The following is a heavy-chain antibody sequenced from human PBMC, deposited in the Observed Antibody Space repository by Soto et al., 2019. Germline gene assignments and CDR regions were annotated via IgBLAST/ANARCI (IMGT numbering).Heavy chain of an antibody. CDR3: AKSIGSGSKHPFDY. V-gene: IGHV3-23*01. J-gene: IGHJ4*02. D-gene: IGHD1-26*01. Sequence: EVQLLESGGGLVQPGGSLRLSCAVSGVTFSSYAMNWVRQAPGKGLEWVSTISGSGGSTWYADSVKGRFTISRDNSKNTLDLQMNSLRAEDRAVYYCAKSIGSGSKHPFDYWGQGTLVTVSS. CDR1: GVTFSSYA. CDR2: ISGSGGST.